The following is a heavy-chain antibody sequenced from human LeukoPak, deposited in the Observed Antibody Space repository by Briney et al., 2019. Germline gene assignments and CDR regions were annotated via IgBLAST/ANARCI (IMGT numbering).Heavy chain of an antibody. Sequence: ASVKVSCKVSGYTLTELSMHWVRQAPGKGLEWMGWINPNSGGTNYAQKFQGRVTMTRDTSISTAYMELSRLRSDDTAVYYCARDSFGAAAVFDYWGQGTLVTVSS. J-gene: IGHJ4*02. CDR1: GYTLTELS. V-gene: IGHV1-2*02. D-gene: IGHD6-13*01. CDR2: INPNSGGT. CDR3: ARDSFGAAAVFDY.